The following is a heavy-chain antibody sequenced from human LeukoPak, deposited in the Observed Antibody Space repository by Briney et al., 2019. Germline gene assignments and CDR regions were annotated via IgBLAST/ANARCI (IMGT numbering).Heavy chain of an antibody. J-gene: IGHJ4*02. D-gene: IGHD3-16*02. Sequence: ASETLSLTCTVSGGSISSSSYYWGWIRQPPGKGLEWIGSIYYSGSTYYNPSLKSRVTISVDTSKNQFSLKLSSVTAADTAVYYCATTPYDYVWGSYRYTPDWGQGTLVTVSS. V-gene: IGHV4-39*07. CDR1: GGSISSSSYY. CDR3: ATTPYDYVWGSYRYTPD. CDR2: IYYSGST.